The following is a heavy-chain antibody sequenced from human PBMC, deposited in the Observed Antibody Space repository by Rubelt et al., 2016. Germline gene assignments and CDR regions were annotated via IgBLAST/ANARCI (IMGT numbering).Heavy chain of an antibody. V-gene: IGHV1-69*01. CDR1: GGTFSSYA. Sequence: QVQLVQSGAEVKEPGASVKVSCKASGGTFSSYAISWVRQAPGQGHEGMGGIIPIFGTANYAKKFQGVFTVTADESASNDYVELNSLRSEDTAVYYCASGRHNYYYGMVVWGQGTTVTVS. J-gene: IGHJ6*02. CDR2: IIPIFGTA. CDR3: ASGRHNYYYGMVV. D-gene: IGHD2-15*01.